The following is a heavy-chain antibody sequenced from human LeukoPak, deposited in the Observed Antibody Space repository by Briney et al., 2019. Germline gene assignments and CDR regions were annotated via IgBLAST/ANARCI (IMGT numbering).Heavy chain of an antibody. Sequence: QAGGSLRLSCAASGLTFSSYWMHWVRQVPGKGLVWVSRITSEGSSTSYADSVKGRFTISRDNAKNTLYLQMNSLRAEDTAVYYCARGSSVVALDWGQGTLVTVSS. CDR2: ITSEGSST. J-gene: IGHJ4*02. D-gene: IGHD2-15*01. CDR1: GLTFSSYW. CDR3: ARGSSVVALD. V-gene: IGHV3-74*01.